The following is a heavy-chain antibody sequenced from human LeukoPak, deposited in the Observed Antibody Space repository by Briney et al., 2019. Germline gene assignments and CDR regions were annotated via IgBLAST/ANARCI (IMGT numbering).Heavy chain of an antibody. V-gene: IGHV3-23*01. D-gene: IGHD2-2*02. Sequence: GSLRLSCAASGFTFSSYAMSWVRQAPGKGLEWVSLISGSGGSTYYADSVKGRFTISRDNSKNTLYLQMNSLRAEDTAVYYCAKRECSSSSCYTGRDYWGQGTLVTVSS. J-gene: IGHJ4*02. CDR3: AKRECSSSSCYTGRDY. CDR1: GFTFSSYA. CDR2: ISGSGGST.